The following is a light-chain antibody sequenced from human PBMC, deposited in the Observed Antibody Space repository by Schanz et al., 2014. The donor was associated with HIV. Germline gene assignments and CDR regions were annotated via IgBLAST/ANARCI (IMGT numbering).Light chain of an antibody. CDR3: LQHNRYPPT. Sequence: DIQMTQSPSTLSAFVGDRVTITCRASQYISSWLAWYQQKPGKAPELLIYAASTLVSGVPSRFNGSGSGTDFTLTISCLQSEDFATYYCLQHNRYPPTFGQGTKLESK. CDR2: AAS. CDR1: QYISSW. V-gene: IGKV1-5*01. J-gene: IGKJ2*01.